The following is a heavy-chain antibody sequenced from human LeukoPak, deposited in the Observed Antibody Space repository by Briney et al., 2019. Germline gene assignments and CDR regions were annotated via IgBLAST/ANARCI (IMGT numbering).Heavy chain of an antibody. CDR1: GYTFSGYY. Sequence: GASVKVSCKASGYTFSGYYIHWVRQAPGQGLEGGGRDNPDRCGTKYAQKFQGRVTGTRDTSISTAYMELTSLRFDDTAVYYCARSDVVTAGWYFDIWGRGTLVTVSS. CDR3: ARSDVVTAGWYFDI. D-gene: IGHD2-21*01. J-gene: IGHJ2*01. V-gene: IGHV1-2*02. CDR2: DNPDRCGT.